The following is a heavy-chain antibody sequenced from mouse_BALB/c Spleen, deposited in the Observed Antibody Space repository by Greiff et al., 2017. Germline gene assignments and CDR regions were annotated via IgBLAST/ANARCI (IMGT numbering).Heavy chain of an antibody. CDR2: IWGDGST. CDR3: ARDHSYHTLYYAMDY. J-gene: IGHJ4*01. Sequence: QVQLKESGPGLVAPSQSLSITCTVSGFSLTGYGVNWVRKPPGKGLEWLGMIWGDGSTDYNSALKSRLSISKDNAKSQVFLKMNSLQTDDTARYYCARDHSYHTLYYAMDYWGQGTSVTVSS. V-gene: IGHV2-6-7*01. CDR1: GFSLTGYG. D-gene: IGHD2-12*01.